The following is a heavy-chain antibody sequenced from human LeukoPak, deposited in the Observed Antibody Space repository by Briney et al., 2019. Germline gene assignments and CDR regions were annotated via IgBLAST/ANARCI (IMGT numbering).Heavy chain of an antibody. CDR2: INHSGST. D-gene: IGHD3-10*01. CDR3: ARPVEGAMVRGPNVGRGWFDP. CDR1: GGSFSGYY. J-gene: IGHJ5*02. Sequence: PSETLSLTCAVYGGSFSGYYWSWIRQPPGKGLEWIGEINHSGSTNYNPSLKSRVTISVDTSKNQFSLKLSSVTAADTAVYYCARPVEGAMVRGPNVGRGWFDPWGRGTLVTVSS. V-gene: IGHV4-34*01.